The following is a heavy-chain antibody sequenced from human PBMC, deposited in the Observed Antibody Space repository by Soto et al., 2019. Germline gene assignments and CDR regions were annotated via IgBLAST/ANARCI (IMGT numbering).Heavy chain of an antibody. V-gene: IGHV1-18*01. CDR3: VREGEVAGTVYFLH. D-gene: IGHD6-19*01. CDR1: GYTFTTYG. J-gene: IGHJ1*01. Sequence: QVQLVQSGAEVKKPGASVKVSCKASGYTFTTYGISWVRQAPGQGLEWIGWISAYYGDTNYAQSYQDRVTMTRDTSTTTACMEVRSLTFDDTAVYYCVREGEVAGTVYFLHWGQGTLVTVSS. CDR2: ISAYYGDT.